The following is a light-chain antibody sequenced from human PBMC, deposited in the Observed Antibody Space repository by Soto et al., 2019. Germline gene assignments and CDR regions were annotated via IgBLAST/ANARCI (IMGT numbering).Light chain of an antibody. CDR1: SSDVGGYNY. J-gene: IGLJ1*01. Sequence: QSVLTQPASVSGSPGQSITISCTGTSSDVGGYNYVSWYQQHPVKAPKLMIYDVTNRPSGVSDRFSGSKSGNTASLTISGLQAEDEAASSSTPYAFGTGTKVTVL. V-gene: IGLV2-14*01. CDR3: TPYA. CDR2: DVT.